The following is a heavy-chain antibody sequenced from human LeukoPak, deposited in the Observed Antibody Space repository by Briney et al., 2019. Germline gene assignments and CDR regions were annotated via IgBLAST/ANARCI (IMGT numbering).Heavy chain of an antibody. V-gene: IGHV6-1*01. CDR1: GDSVSSYSAA. CDR2: TYYSSKWYN. J-gene: IGHJ4*02. CDR3: ARSYSSGWDFDY. D-gene: IGHD6-19*01. Sequence: SQTLSLTCAISGDSVSSYSAAWNWLRQSPSRGLEWLGRTYYSSKWYNEYAVSVKSRITINPDTSKSQFSLRLRSVTPEDTAVYYCARSYSSGWDFDYWGQGTLVTVSS.